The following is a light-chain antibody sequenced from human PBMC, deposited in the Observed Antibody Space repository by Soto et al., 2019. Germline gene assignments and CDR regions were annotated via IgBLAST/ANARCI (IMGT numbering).Light chain of an antibody. Sequence: QSVLTQPASVSGSPGQSITISCTGTNSDVGNYNLVSWYQQHPGKAPKLMIYEDTKRPSGVSNRFSGSKSGNTASLTISGLQAEDEADYYCCSYAGSFYVFGTGTKSPS. CDR2: EDT. CDR1: NSDVGNYNL. CDR3: CSYAGSFYV. J-gene: IGLJ1*01. V-gene: IGLV2-23*01.